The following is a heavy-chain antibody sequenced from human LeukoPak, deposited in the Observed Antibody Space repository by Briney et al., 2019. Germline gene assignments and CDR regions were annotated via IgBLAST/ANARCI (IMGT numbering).Heavy chain of an antibody. CDR1: GGSISSSNW. CDR3: ARVSEKWKHYFDY. J-gene: IGHJ4*02. D-gene: IGHD1-1*01. Sequence: PSETLSLTCAVSGGSISSSNWWSWVRQPPGKGLEWIGEIYHSGSTNYNPSLKSRVTISVDKSKNQFSLKLSSVTAADTAVYYCARVSEKWKHYFDYWGQGTLVTVSS. V-gene: IGHV4-4*02. CDR2: IYHSGST.